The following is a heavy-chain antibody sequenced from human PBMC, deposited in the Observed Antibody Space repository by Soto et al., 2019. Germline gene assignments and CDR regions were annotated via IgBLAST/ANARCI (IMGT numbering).Heavy chain of an antibody. D-gene: IGHD2-15*01. J-gene: IGHJ6*02. CDR2: IYYSGDT. CDR3: ARNQPQRYCSGGTCRPAYGMDV. Sequence: SETLSLTCTVSGGSISSDSFYWAWIRQPPGKGLEWIGIIYYSGDTYYNPSLAGRLTMSVDTSNQFSLTLRSVTAADTALYYCARNQPQRYCSGGTCRPAYGMDVWGQGTTVTAP. CDR1: GGSISSDSFY. V-gene: IGHV4-39*01.